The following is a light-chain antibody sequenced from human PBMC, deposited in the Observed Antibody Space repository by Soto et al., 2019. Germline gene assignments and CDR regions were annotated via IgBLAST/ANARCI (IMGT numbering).Light chain of an antibody. CDR3: QQRSNWPFFT. CDR2: DTS. Sequence: EIVLTQSPATLSLSPGDSATLSCRASQSVSSRLAWFQQKPGQAPRLLIYDTSTRATGIPARFSGSGSGTDFTLTISSLEPEDFALYYCQQRSNWPFFTFGPGTKLDIK. V-gene: IGKV3-11*01. CDR1: QSVSSR. J-gene: IGKJ3*01.